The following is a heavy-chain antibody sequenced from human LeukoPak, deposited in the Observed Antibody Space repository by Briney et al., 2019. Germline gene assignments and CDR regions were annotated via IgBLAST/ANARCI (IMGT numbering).Heavy chain of an antibody. Sequence: SETLSLTCTVSGVSINSYYWSWIRHPPGKGLEWIGDIYYSGSPDSSPSLKSRVTISVATSKTQFSLKMSSVTAADTAVYYCARRPVAYSSSDHAFDVWGPGKMVTVSS. CDR1: GVSINSYY. J-gene: IGHJ3*01. CDR2: IYYSGSP. D-gene: IGHD3-22*01. CDR3: ARRPVAYSSSDHAFDV. V-gene: IGHV4-59*01.